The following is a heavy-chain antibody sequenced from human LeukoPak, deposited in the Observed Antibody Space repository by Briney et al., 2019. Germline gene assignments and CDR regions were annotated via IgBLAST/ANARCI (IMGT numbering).Heavy chain of an antibody. V-gene: IGHV3-30*18. CDR3: AKRGDCSSISCSTYGIDY. CDR1: GFTLSSYG. Sequence: PGGPLRLSCAASGFTLSSYGMHWVRQAPGKGLEWVAVISYDGTNKYYVDSVKGRFTISRDNSKNTLYLQMNSLRAEDTAVYYCAKRGDCSSISCSTYGIDYWGQGTLVTVSS. D-gene: IGHD2-2*02. CDR2: ISYDGTNK. J-gene: IGHJ4*02.